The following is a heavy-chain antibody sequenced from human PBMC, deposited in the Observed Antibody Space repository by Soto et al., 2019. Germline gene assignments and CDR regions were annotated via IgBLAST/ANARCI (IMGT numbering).Heavy chain of an antibody. Sequence: SGPTLVNPTQTLTLTCTFSGFSLSTSGMRVSWIRQPPGKALEWLARIDWDDDKLYSTSLKTRLTIPKDTSKNQVVLAMTNMDPVDTATYYCARSIVAAGNRWFDPWGQGTLVTV. CDR1: GFSLSTSGMR. J-gene: IGHJ5*02. CDR3: ARSIVAAGNRWFDP. V-gene: IGHV2-70*04. D-gene: IGHD6-13*01. CDR2: IDWDDDK.